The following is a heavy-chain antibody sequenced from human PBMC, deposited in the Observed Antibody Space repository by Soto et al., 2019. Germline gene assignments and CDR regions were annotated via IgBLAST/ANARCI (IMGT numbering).Heavy chain of an antibody. CDR3: ARDCSGGSCYPGMDV. V-gene: IGHV3-21*01. Sequence: LRVSCPASRLNFNSYTIKWVRQAPGKRLEWLSSISSSGYIFSTDSVRGRFTISRDNAKNSVYLQINSLRAEDTAVYFCARDCSGGSCYPGMDVWGQGTTVTVSS. D-gene: IGHD2-15*01. CDR1: RLNFNSYT. J-gene: IGHJ6*02. CDR2: ISSSGYI.